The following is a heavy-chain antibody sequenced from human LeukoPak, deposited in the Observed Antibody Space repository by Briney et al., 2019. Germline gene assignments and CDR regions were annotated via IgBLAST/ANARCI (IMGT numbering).Heavy chain of an antibody. CDR1: GGSFSDYY. V-gene: IGHV4-34*01. J-gene: IGHJ5*02. Sequence: NPSETLFPTCAVYGGSFSDYYWSWIRQPPGKGMEWIGEINHSGITNYNPSIKNRVTISVGTYTNQFLLKLSSVTAVDPVVYYCARGNGWNTITMVRGVSRGRWFDPWGQGTLVTVSS. CDR2: INHSGIT. CDR3: ARGNGWNTITMVRGVSRGRWFDP. D-gene: IGHD3-10*01.